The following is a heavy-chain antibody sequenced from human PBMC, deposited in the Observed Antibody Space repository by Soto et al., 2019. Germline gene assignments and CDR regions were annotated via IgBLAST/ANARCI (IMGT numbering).Heavy chain of an antibody. D-gene: IGHD2-2*01. Sequence: PGGSLRLSCAASGFIFSTYTMHRVRQAPGKGLEWVAGISYDGSNKYYADSVKGRFTISRDNSKNTLYLQTNSLRAEDTAVYYCAREAMGYCISTSCRMSRDFDYWGQGA. J-gene: IGHJ4*02. CDR2: ISYDGSNK. CDR3: AREAMGYCISTSCRMSRDFDY. V-gene: IGHV3-30-3*01. CDR1: GFIFSTYT.